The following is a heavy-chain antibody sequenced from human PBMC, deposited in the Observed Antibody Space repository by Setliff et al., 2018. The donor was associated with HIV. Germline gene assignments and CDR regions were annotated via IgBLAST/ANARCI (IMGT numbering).Heavy chain of an antibody. D-gene: IGHD3-10*01. Sequence: PSETLSLTCAVYGGSFDNYFWTWIRQSPERGLEWIGEITHSEGTTYSPYLKSRLTISLDTSKNQISLKLTSVTAADTAVYYCARMVRGLILRGYHYHADVWGKGTTVTSP. CDR3: ARMVRGLILRGYHYHADV. CDR2: ITHSEGT. V-gene: IGHV4-34*01. J-gene: IGHJ6*03. CDR1: GGSFDNYF.